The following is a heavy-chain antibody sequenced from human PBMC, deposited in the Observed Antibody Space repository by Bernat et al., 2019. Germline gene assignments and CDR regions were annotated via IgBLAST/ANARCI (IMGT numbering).Heavy chain of an antibody. CDR2: IRSKAYGGTT. D-gene: IGHD2-15*01. V-gene: IGHV3-49*03. CDR3: TREGCSGGSCYFYFDY. CDR1: GFTFGDYA. Sequence: EVQLVESGGGLVQPGRSLRLSCTASGFTFGDYAMSWFRQAPGKGLEWVGFIRSKAYGGTTEYAASVKGKFTISRDDSKSSAYLQMNSLKTEDTAVYYCTREGCSGGSCYFYFDYWGQGTLVTVSS. J-gene: IGHJ4*02.